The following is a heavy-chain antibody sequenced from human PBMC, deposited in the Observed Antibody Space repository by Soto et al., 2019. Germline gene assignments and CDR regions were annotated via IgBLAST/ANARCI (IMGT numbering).Heavy chain of an antibody. V-gene: IGHV4-59*01. CDR2: IYYSGST. J-gene: IGHJ6*02. D-gene: IGHD4-17*01. CDR1: GGSISSYY. CDR3: ARVDDYGGALNYYGMDV. Sequence: SETLSLTCTVSGGSISSYYWSWIRQPPGKGLEWIGYIYYSGSTNYNPSLKSRVTISVDTPKNQFSLKLSSVTAADTAVYYCARVDDYGGALNYYGMDVCGQGTTVTVSS.